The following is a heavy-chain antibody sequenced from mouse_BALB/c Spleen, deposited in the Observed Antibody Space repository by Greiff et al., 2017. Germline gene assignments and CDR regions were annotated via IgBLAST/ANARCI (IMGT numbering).Heavy chain of an antibody. Sequence: VQLLQSGAGLVRPGGSVKLSCTASGFTFKDYYMYWVKQRPEQGLEWVVCIVPESGDTYYAPTFQGQATMTADNAANTPYLQLSSLTSEDTAVYYCSAAPATWCAYWGQGTLVTVSA. CDR2: IVPESGDT. J-gene: IGHJ3*01. CDR3: SAAPATWCAY. CDR1: GFTFKDYY. D-gene: IGHD3-1*01. V-gene: IGHV14-4*02.